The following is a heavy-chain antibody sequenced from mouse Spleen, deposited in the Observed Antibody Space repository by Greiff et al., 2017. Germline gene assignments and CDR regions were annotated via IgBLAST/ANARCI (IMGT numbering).Heavy chain of an antibody. D-gene: IGHD1-1*01. CDR2: IYPGSGNT. CDR1: GYTFTDYY. Sequence: QVQLQQSGAELVRPGASVKLSCKASGYTFTDYYINWVKQRPGQGLEWIARIYPGSGNTYYNEKFKGKATLTAEKSSSTAYMQLSSLTSEDSAVYFCARGRGSPYFDVWGAGTTVTVSS. J-gene: IGHJ1*01. V-gene: IGHV1-76*01. CDR3: ARGRGSPYFDV.